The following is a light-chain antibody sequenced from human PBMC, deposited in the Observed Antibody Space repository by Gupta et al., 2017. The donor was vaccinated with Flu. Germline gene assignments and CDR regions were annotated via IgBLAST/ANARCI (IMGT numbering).Light chain of an antibody. J-gene: IGLJ3*02. V-gene: IGLV3-21*02. CDR1: IVGPRT. CDR3: QVWISSGDRPV. CDR2: DDS. Sequence: SHVLTQPPSVSVAPGHTARITCGGDIVGPRTVHWYQQRPGQAPVLVVYDDSDRPSGIPERFSGSSSGNTATLTISRVEAGDEADYYCQVWISSGDRPVFGGGTKLTVL.